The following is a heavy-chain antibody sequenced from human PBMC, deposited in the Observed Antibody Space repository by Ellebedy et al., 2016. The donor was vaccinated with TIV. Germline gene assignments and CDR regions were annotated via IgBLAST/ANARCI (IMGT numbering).Heavy chain of an antibody. CDR3: ARGAVAGPIDY. D-gene: IGHD6-19*01. Sequence: SLKISXAASGFTFDDYAMHWVRQAPGKGLEWVSGVSWNSGSIGYADSVKGRFTISRDNAKNSLYLQMNSLRAEDTAVYYCARGAVAGPIDYWGQGTLVTVSS. CDR1: GFTFDDYA. CDR2: VSWNSGSI. J-gene: IGHJ4*02. V-gene: IGHV3-9*01.